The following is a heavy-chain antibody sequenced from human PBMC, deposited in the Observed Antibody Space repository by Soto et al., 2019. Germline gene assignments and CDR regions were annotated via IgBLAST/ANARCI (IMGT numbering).Heavy chain of an antibody. D-gene: IGHD3-10*01. CDR2: TYYRSKWYN. J-gene: IGHJ6*02. V-gene: IGHV6-1*01. CDR1: VDIVSSNSAA. Sequence: PSQTLSLTCAISVDIVSSNSAAWNCIRQSPSRGLEWLGRTYYRSKWYNDYAVSVKSRITINPDTSKNQFSLQLNSVTPEDTAVYYCARGVTMVRGVIIKGYYYYGMDVWGQGTTVTVSS. CDR3: ARGVTMVRGVIIKGYYYYGMDV.